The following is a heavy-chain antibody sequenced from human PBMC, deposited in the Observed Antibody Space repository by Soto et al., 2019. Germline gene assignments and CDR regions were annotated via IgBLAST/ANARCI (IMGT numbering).Heavy chain of an antibody. CDR3: ARGDYDFWSGYLALHYYYGMDV. J-gene: IGHJ6*02. Sequence: ASVKVSCKASGYTFTSYAMHWVRQAPGQRLERMGWINAGNGNTKYSQKFQGRVTITRDTSASTAYMELSSLRSEDTAVYYCARGDYDFWSGYLALHYYYGMDVWGQGTTVTVSS. V-gene: IGHV1-3*01. CDR1: GYTFTSYA. CDR2: INAGNGNT. D-gene: IGHD3-3*01.